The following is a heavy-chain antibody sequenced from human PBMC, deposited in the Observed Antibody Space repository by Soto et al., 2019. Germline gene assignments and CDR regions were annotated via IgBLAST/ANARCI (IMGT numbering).Heavy chain of an antibody. V-gene: IGHV4-4*07. Sequence: SETLSLTCTVSGGSISSYYWSWIRQPAGKGLEWIGRIYTSGSTNYNPSLKSRVTMSVDTSKNQFSLKLSSVTAADTAVYYCAGDLYDSTPVYFDYWGQGTLVTVSS. CDR2: IYTSGST. CDR1: GGSISSYY. CDR3: AGDLYDSTPVYFDY. D-gene: IGHD2-8*01. J-gene: IGHJ4*02.